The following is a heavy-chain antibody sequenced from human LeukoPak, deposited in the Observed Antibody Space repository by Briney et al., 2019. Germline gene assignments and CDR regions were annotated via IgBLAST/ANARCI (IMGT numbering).Heavy chain of an antibody. D-gene: IGHD4-23*01. CDR1: GYTLTELS. CDR2: LDPEDGET. V-gene: IGHV1-24*01. CDR3: ATLSTTVVSPGVY. J-gene: IGHJ4*02. Sequence: APVTVSCKVSGYTLTELSMHWVRQAPGKGLEWMGGLDPEDGETIYAQKFLGRVTMTEDTSTDTAYMDLNSLRSEDTAVYYCATLSTTVVSPGVYWGQGTLVTVSS.